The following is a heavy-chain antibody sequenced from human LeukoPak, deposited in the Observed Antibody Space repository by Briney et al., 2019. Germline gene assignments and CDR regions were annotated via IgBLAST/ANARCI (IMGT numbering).Heavy chain of an antibody. Sequence: SETLSLTCTVSGVSISSYYWSWIRQPAGKRLEWIGRIYTSGSNNYNPSLKSRVTMSVDTSKNQFSLKLSSVTAADTAMYYCAREVADYGGYYYYHYMDVWGKGTTVTISS. V-gene: IGHV4-4*07. CDR1: GVSISSYY. CDR2: IYTSGSN. D-gene: IGHD4-23*01. J-gene: IGHJ6*03. CDR3: AREVADYGGYYYYHYMDV.